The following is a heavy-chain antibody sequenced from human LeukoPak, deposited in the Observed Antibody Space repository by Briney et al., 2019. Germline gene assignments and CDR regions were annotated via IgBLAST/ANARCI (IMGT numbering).Heavy chain of an antibody. CDR1: GGTFSSYA. V-gene: IGHV1-69*04. CDR3: QVTSTPYYFDY. CDR2: IIPILGIA. J-gene: IGHJ4*02. D-gene: IGHD5-18*01. Sequence: GASVKVSCKASGGTFSSYAISWVRQAPGQGLEWMGRIIPILGIANYAQKFQGRVTITADKSTSTAYMELSSLRSEDTAVYYCQVTSTPYYFDYWGQGTLVNVSS.